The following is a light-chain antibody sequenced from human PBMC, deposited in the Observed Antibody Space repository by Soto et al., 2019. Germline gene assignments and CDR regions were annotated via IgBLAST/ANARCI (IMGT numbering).Light chain of an antibody. CDR1: QVITNS. V-gene: IGKV1-33*01. CDR3: QQYKYFPLT. CDR2: DAS. J-gene: IGKJ4*01. Sequence: DIQMTQSPSSLSASVGDRVTITCQANQVITNSLNWYQQKPGKAPKLLIYDASNLETGVPSRFSGSQSGTDFTFTINSLQPEDIATYYCQQYKYFPLTFGGGTKVEIK.